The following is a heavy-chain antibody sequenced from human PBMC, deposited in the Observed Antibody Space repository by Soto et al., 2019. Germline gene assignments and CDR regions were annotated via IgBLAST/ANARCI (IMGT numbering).Heavy chain of an antibody. CDR1: GYSFTDYH. D-gene: IGHD2-8*01. J-gene: IGHJ6*02. CDR2: INPKSGGT. V-gene: IGHV1-2*04. CDR3: ARGDSTDCSNGVCSFFYNHDMDV. Sequence: ASVTVSCKASGYSFTDYHIHGVRQAPGPGLEWLGRINPKSGGTSTAQKFQGWVTMTTDTSISTASMELTRLTSDDTAIYYCARGDSTDCSNGVCSFFYNHDMDVWGQGTTVTVSS.